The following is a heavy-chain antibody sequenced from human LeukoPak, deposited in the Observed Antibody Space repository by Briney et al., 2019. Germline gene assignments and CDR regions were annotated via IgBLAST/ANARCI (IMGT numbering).Heavy chain of an antibody. V-gene: IGHV1-8*01. CDR3: ARLASSSRPRYCCYRMDL. Sequence: GASVKVSCKASGYTFTSYDINWVRQATGQGLEWMGWMNPYSANTRYAQKLQGRVTMTRNTSISTAYMELRSLRSEDTAVYYCARLASSSRPRYCCYRMDLWGQGTTVTVCS. D-gene: IGHD6-13*01. CDR2: MNPYSANT. J-gene: IGHJ6*01. CDR1: GYTFTSYD.